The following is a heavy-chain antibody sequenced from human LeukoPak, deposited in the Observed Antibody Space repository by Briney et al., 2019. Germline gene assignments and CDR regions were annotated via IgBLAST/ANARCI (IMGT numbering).Heavy chain of an antibody. J-gene: IGHJ4*02. CDR3: AKDRNYDYVWGSYALWY. V-gene: IGHV3-74*01. D-gene: IGHD3-16*01. CDR1: RFTFSNYW. Sequence: RSGGSLRLSCAASRFTFSNYWMHWVRQAPGKGLVWVSRIYNDGSSTSYADSVKGRFTISRDNAKSTLYLQMNSLRAEDTAVYYCAKDRNYDYVWGSYALWYWGQGTLVTVSS. CDR2: IYNDGSST.